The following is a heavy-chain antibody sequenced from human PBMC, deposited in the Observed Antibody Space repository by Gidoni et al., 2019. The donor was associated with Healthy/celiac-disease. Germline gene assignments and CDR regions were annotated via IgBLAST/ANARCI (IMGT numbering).Heavy chain of an antibody. J-gene: IGHJ6*02. V-gene: IGHV3-48*03. CDR3: AREGAQLDYYGMDV. CDR1: GFTFSSYE. CDR2: ISSSGSTI. Sequence: EVQLVESGGGLVQPGGSLRLSCAASGFTFSSYEMNWVRQAPGKGLEWVSYISSSGSTIYYADSVKGRFTISRDNAKNSLYLQMNSLRAEDTAVYYCAREGAQLDYYGMDVWGQGTTVTVSS. D-gene: IGHD5-18*01.